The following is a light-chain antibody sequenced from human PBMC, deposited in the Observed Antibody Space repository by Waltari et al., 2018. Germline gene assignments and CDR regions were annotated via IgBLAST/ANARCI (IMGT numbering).Light chain of an antibody. CDR2: EER. Sequence: SYELTQPPSVSVSPGQTARITCSGDSLPKKSAFWYPQKSGQAPVLVIFEERKGPSGNPERFLGSRSGTLATLTMSGAQVEDEADYYCYSTDTSGNHRVFGGGTKLTVL. V-gene: IGLV3-10*01. CDR1: SLPKKS. J-gene: IGLJ3*02. CDR3: YSTDTSGNHRV.